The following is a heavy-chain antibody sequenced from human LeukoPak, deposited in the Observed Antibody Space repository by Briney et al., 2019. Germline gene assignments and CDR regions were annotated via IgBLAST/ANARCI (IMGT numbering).Heavy chain of an antibody. J-gene: IGHJ4*02. V-gene: IGHV3-7*01. CDR3: VRDDGATKPC. CDR2: IKRDGSEK. CDR1: GFTLSSYW. D-gene: IGHD1-26*01. Sequence: GVSLRLSCAASGFTLSSYWMSWVRQAPGKGLEWVANIKRDGSEKYYVDSVKGRFSIPRDNAKNSLYLQMNSLRVEDTAVYYCVRDDGATKPCWGQGTLVTVSS.